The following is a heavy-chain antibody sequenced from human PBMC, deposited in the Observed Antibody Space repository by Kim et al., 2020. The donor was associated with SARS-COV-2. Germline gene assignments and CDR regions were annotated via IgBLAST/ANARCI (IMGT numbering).Heavy chain of an antibody. CDR3: ASTWWYSSGSDGFDI. CDR1: GDSVSSNSAA. J-gene: IGHJ3*02. V-gene: IGHV6-1*01. Sequence: SQTLSLTCAISGDSVSSNSAAWNWIRQSPSRGLEWLGRTYYRSKWYNDYAGSVKSRITINPDTSKNQFSLQLNSVTPEDSAVYYCASTWWYSSGSDGFDIWGQGTMVTVSS. CDR2: TYYRSKWYN. D-gene: IGHD6-19*01.